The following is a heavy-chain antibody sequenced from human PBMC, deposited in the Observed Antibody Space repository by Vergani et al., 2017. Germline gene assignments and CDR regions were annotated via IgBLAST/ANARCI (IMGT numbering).Heavy chain of an antibody. CDR3: ARDDYASDYDFWSGPGRAFDI. D-gene: IGHD3-3*01. CDR1: GFTFSSYG. CDR2: IWYDGSNK. J-gene: IGHJ3*02. V-gene: IGHV3-33*08. Sequence: VQLLESGGGLVQPGGSLRLSCAASGFTFSSYGMHWVRQAPGKGREWVAVIWYDGSNKYYADSVKGRFTISRDNSKNTLYLQMNSLRAEDTAVYYCARDDYASDYDFWSGPGRAFDIWGQGTMVTVSS.